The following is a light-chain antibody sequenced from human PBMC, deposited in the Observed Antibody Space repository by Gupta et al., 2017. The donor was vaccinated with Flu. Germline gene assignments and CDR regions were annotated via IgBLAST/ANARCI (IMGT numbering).Light chain of an antibody. J-gene: IGLJ2*01. CDR3: QVWDTNSDLVF. CDR2: DDS. Sequence: SYVLAQPPSASVVPGKTARISCGGDNIGSKSVHWYQQRAGQAPELVVFDDSDRPSGIPERFSGSNSENTATLTINRVEAGDEADYYCQVWDTNSDLVFFGGGIKLAVL. V-gene: IGLV3-21*03. CDR1: NIGSKS.